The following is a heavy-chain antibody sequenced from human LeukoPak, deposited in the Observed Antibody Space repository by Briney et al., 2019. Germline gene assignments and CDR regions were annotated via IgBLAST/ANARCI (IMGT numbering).Heavy chain of an antibody. CDR1: GGSFSDYY. V-gene: IGHV4-34*01. CDR2: INHSGSS. CDR3: ARRLGAWYYFDY. J-gene: IGHJ4*02. Sequence: SETLSLTCAVYGGSFSDYYWSWIRQPPGKGLEWIGEINHSGSSSYNPSLKSRVTISVDTSKNQFSLKLSSVTAADTAVYYCARRLGAWYYFDYWGQGTLVTVSS. D-gene: IGHD1-26*01.